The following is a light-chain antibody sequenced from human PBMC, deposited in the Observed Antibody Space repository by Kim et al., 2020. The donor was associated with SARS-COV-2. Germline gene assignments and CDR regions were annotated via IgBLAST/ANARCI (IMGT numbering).Light chain of an antibody. CDR1: ILRSYY. V-gene: IGLV3-19*01. CDR2: GKY. J-gene: IGLJ3*02. CDR3: NTRDSSGNLWM. Sequence: LGHTVSIKSQVDILRSYYARWYQHKPGQAFILVIYGKYSRPSGIPDRFSGSTSGNTASLTIPGAQAEDEADYYCNTRDSSGNLWMFGGGGQLTVL.